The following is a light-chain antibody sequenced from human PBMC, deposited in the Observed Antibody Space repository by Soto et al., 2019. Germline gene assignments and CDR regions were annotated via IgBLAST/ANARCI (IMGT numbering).Light chain of an antibody. CDR2: GAS. CDR1: QSVNSNY. V-gene: IGKV3-20*01. Sequence: EIVLTQSPGTLSLSPGEIATLSCRASQSVNSNYLAWYQQKPGQAPRLLIYGASSRATGIPDRFSGSGSGTDFTLIISRLEPEDFAVYYCQQYGSSVLAFGQGTKVEIK. CDR3: QQYGSSVLA. J-gene: IGKJ1*01.